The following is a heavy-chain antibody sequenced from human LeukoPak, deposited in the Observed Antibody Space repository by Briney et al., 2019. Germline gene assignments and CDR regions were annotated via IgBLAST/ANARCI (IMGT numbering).Heavy chain of an antibody. J-gene: IGHJ6*03. CDR3: ARGGYSSSWYPNDYYYYYYMDV. D-gene: IGHD6-13*01. CDR1: GYTFTSYD. Sequence: ASVKVSCKASGYTFTSYDINWVRQATGQGLEWMGWMNPNSGNTGYAQKFQDRVTMTRNTSISTAYMELSSLRSEDTAVYYCARGGYSSSWYPNDYYYYYYMDVWGKGTTVTVSS. CDR2: MNPNSGNT. V-gene: IGHV1-8*01.